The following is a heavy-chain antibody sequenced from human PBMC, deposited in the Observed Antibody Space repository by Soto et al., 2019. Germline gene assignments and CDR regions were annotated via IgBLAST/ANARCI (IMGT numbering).Heavy chain of an antibody. CDR2: IIPIFGTA. Sequence: ASVKVSCKASGGTFSSYAISWVRQAPGQGLEWMGGIIPIFGTANYAQKFQGRVTITADESTSTAYMELSSLRSEDTAVYYCARVEVEYCSGGSCYFRDYYYGMDVWGQGTTVTVSS. CDR3: ARVEVEYCSGGSCYFRDYYYGMDV. V-gene: IGHV1-69*13. J-gene: IGHJ6*02. CDR1: GGTFSSYA. D-gene: IGHD2-15*01.